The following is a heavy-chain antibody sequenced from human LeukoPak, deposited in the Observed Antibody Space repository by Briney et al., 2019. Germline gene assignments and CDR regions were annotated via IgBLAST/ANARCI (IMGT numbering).Heavy chain of an antibody. CDR3: ARVRYFDWLFKD. CDR2: IYSSGST. J-gene: IGHJ4*02. D-gene: IGHD3-9*01. V-gene: IGHV3-53*01. Sequence: PGGSLRLSCAASGFTVSSNYMSWVRQAPGKGLEWVSVIYSSGSTYYTDSVKGRFTISRDNSKNTLYLQMNSLRAEDTAVYFCARVRYFDWLFKDWGQGILVTVSS. CDR1: GFTVSSNY.